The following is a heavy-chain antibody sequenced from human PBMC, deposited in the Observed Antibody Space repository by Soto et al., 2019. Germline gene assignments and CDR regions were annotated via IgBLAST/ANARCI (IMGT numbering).Heavy chain of an antibody. CDR1: GSPISSSSYY. V-gene: IGHV4-39*07. CDR2: TYYRGST. Sequence: SETLSLTCTVSGSPISSSSYYWGWIRQPPGKGLEWIGSTYYRGSTHYNPSLKRRVTFSADSSRGQFSLRLNSVTAADTAVYYCARTVLGPDLLADSFVDYYYYMDVWGQGTTVTVSS. D-gene: IGHD3-9*01. CDR3: ARTVLGPDLLADSFVDYYYYMDV. J-gene: IGHJ6*03.